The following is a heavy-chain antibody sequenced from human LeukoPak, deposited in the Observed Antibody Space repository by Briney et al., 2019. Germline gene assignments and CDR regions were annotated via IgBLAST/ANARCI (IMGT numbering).Heavy chain of an antibody. CDR3: AKGSYYDSSGSFYFDY. Sequence: GGSLRLSCAASGFTFSSYAMSWVRQAPGKGLEWVSGISGSGDNTYYADSVKGRFTISRDNSKNTLYVQVNSLGAEDTAAYYCAKGSYYDSSGSFYFDYWGQGTLVTVSS. J-gene: IGHJ4*02. CDR1: GFTFSSYA. CDR2: ISGSGDNT. D-gene: IGHD3-22*01. V-gene: IGHV3-23*01.